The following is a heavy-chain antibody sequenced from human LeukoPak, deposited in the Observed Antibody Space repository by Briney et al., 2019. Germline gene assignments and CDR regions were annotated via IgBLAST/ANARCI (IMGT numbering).Heavy chain of an antibody. D-gene: IGHD5-18*01. CDR2: ISGSGGST. V-gene: IGHV3-23*01. CDR3: AQTGQLWLIPLRY. J-gene: IGHJ4*02. Sequence: GGSLRLSCAASGFTFSSYAMSWVRQAPGKGLEWVSAISGSGGSTYYADSVKGRFTISRDNSKSTLYLQMNSLRAEDTAVYYCAQTGQLWLIPLRYWGQGTLVTVSS. CDR1: GFTFSSYA.